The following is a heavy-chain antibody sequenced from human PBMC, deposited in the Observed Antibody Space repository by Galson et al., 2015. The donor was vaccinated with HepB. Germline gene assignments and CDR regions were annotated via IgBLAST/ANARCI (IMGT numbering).Heavy chain of an antibody. Sequence: SLRLSCAASGFTFKSYGMNWVRQAPGKGLEWVAYISGTSSVTFYAESVKGRFSISRDNTWDRLTLQMKSLRVEDTATYFCARDHGYYESGGSYYGLFPFDLWGPGIPVAVSS. CDR1: GFTFKSYG. V-gene: IGHV3-48*01. CDR2: ISGTSSVT. CDR3: ARDHGYYESGGSYYGLFPFDL. D-gene: IGHD3-22*01. J-gene: IGHJ5*02.